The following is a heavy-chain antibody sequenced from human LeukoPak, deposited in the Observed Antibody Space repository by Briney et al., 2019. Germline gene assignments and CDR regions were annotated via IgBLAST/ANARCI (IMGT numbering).Heavy chain of an antibody. CDR3: GASRQYVGAFDI. V-gene: IGHV3-48*03. CDR2: ISSGSTTV. Sequence: GGSLRLTCPSSGFTFSSHELYWVRQAPGKGLEWISFISSGSTTVKYAESVRGRFTISRDDARESLYLQLNNLRAEDTAIYYCGASRQYVGAFDIWGQGTLVTVSS. D-gene: IGHD3-16*01. CDR1: GFTFSSHE. J-gene: IGHJ3*02.